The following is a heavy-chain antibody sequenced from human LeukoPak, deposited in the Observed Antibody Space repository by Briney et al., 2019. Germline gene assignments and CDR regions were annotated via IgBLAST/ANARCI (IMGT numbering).Heavy chain of an antibody. Sequence: GESLKISCKGSGYSFTSYWIGWVRQMPGKGLERMGIIYPGDSDTRYSPSFQGQVPISADKSITTAYLQWSSLKASDTAMYYCARHYGYSYGTLYLDYWGQGTLVTVSS. CDR2: IYPGDSDT. V-gene: IGHV5-51*01. D-gene: IGHD5-18*01. CDR1: GYSFTSYW. CDR3: ARHYGYSYGTLYLDY. J-gene: IGHJ4*02.